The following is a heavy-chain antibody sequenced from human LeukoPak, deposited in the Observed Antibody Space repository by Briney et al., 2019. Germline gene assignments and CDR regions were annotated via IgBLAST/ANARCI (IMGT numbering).Heavy chain of an antibody. CDR3: ARGARYCGGDCYVV. V-gene: IGHV1-18*01. D-gene: IGHD2-21*02. J-gene: IGHJ4*02. Sequence: GASVKVSCKASGYTFTSCGISWVRQAPGQGLEWMGWISAYNGNTNYAQKLQGRVTMTTDTSTSTAYMELRSLRSDDTAVYYCARGARYCGGDCYVVWGQGTLVTVSS. CDR1: GYTFTSCG. CDR2: ISAYNGNT.